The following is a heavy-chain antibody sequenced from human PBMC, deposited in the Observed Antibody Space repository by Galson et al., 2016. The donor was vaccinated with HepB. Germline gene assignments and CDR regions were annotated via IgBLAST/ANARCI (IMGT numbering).Heavy chain of an antibody. Sequence: PALVKPTQTLTLTCTFSGFSLNTYGVGVGWIRQPPGKALEWLALIYWDDDKTYSPSLKSRLTITKDTSKNQVVLTMTNMDPVDTATYYCAHSEFELGTNYFDPWGQGTLVTVSS. CDR3: AHSEFELGTNYFDP. CDR1: GFSLNTYGVG. V-gene: IGHV2-5*02. D-gene: IGHD4/OR15-4a*01. J-gene: IGHJ5*02. CDR2: IYWDDDK.